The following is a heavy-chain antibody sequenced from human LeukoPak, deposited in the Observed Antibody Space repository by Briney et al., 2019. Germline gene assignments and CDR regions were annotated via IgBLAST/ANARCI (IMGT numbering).Heavy chain of an antibody. D-gene: IGHD3-22*01. Sequence: PGGSLRLSCAASGFIFSSYAVLWVRQAPGKGLEWVAARSYDGSNKYYADSVKGRFTISRDNSKNTLYLQMNSLRAEDTAVYYCARSISRGYDSSGYYYGPDAFDIWGQGTMVTVSS. V-gene: IGHV3-30-3*01. CDR1: GFIFSSYA. CDR3: ARSISRGYDSSGYYYGPDAFDI. CDR2: RSYDGSNK. J-gene: IGHJ3*02.